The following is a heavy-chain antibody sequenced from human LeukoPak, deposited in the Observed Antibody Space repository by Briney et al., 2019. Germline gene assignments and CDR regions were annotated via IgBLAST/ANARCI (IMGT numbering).Heavy chain of an antibody. CDR3: AKDREMGYYYMDV. J-gene: IGHJ6*03. CDR1: GFTFSSYG. CDR2: IWYDGSNK. D-gene: IGHD5-24*01. Sequence: PGGSLRLSCAASGFTFSSYGMHWVRQAPGKGLEWVAVIWYDGSNKYYADSVKGRFTISRDNSKNTLYLQVNSLRAEDTAVYYCAKDREMGYYYMDVWGKGTTVTVSS. V-gene: IGHV3-33*06.